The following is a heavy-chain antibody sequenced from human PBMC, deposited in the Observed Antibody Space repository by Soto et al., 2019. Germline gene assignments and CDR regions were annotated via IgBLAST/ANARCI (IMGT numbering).Heavy chain of an antibody. CDR1: GFTFGDYA. CDR2: IRTKAYGGTT. D-gene: IGHD1-20*01. V-gene: IGHV3-49*03. Sequence: GSLRLSCTASGFTFGDYAMNWFRQAPGKGLEWVGFIRTKAYGGTTEYAASVKGRFIISRDDSKSIAYLQMNSLKTEDTALYYCSRDVITVQQSYDYGMDVWGQGTTVTVSS. CDR3: SRDVITVQQSYDYGMDV. J-gene: IGHJ6*02.